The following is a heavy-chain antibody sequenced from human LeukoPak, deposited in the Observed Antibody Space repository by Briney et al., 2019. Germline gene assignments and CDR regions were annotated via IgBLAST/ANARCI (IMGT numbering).Heavy chain of an antibody. V-gene: IGHV5-51*01. CDR1: GYSVTSYC. CDR3: ARLFLPYSYSSSWESMHV. Sequence: VESLKISCKGSGYSVTSYCTGWVRQMPGKGLEWIGIIYPVDSDTRYSPSFPGQVTISAYKSISTAYLQWCSLKPSDTAMSTLARLFLPYSYSSSWESMHVWGKGTTVSVPS. D-gene: IGHD6-13*01. J-gene: IGHJ6*03. CDR2: IYPVDSDT.